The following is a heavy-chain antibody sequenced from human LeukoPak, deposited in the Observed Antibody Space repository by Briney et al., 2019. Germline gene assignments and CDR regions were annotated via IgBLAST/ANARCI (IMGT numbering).Heavy chain of an antibody. CDR1: GFTFSSYS. Sequence: GGSLRLSCAASGFTFSSYSMNWVRQAPGKGLEWVSSISSSSSYIYYADSVKGRFTISRDNAKNSLYLQMNSLRAEDTAVYYCVRESDFDFWSGYYKLDYWGQGTLVTVSS. V-gene: IGHV3-21*01. CDR2: ISSSSSYI. J-gene: IGHJ4*02. D-gene: IGHD3-3*01. CDR3: VRESDFDFWSGYYKLDY.